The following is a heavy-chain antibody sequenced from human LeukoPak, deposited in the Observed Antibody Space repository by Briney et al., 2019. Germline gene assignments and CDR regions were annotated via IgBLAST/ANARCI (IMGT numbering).Heavy chain of an antibody. J-gene: IGHJ4*02. V-gene: IGHV3-11*01. CDR1: LFSFSDHY. CDR3: ARANRGVGYFDY. Sequence: GSLRLSCAASLFSFSDHYMTWIRQAPGKGLDWLSYISGSGNTVYYANSVKGRFTISRDNAKNSLYLQMNSLRAEDTAVYFCARANRGVGYFDYWGQGTLVTVSS. CDR2: ISGSGNTV. D-gene: IGHD2-8*01.